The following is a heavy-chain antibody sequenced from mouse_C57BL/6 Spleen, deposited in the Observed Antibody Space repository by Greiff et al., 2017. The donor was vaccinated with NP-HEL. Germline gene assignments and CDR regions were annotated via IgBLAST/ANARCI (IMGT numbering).Heavy chain of an antibody. J-gene: IGHJ3*01. V-gene: IGHV1-53*01. Sequence: QVQLQQPGTELVKPGASVKLSCKASGYTFTSYWMHWVKQRPGQGLEWIGNINPSNGGTNYNEKFKSKATLTVYKSSSTAYMQLSSLTSEDSAVYYCARGGCITTVEFAYWGQGTLVTVSA. CDR1: GYTFTSYW. D-gene: IGHD1-1*01. CDR2: INPSNGGT. CDR3: ARGGCITTVEFAY.